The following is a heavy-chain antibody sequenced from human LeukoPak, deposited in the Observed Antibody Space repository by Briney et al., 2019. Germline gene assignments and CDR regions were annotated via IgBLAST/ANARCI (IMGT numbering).Heavy chain of an antibody. CDR1: GYSFTSYW. CDR2: IYPGDSDT. Sequence: GEPLKISCKGSGYSFTSYWIGWVRQMPGKGLEWMGIIYPGDSDTRYSPSFQGQVTISADKSISTAYLQWSSLKASDTAMYYCARHWEMATGHDAFDIWGQGTMVTVSS. CDR3: ARHWEMATGHDAFDI. J-gene: IGHJ3*02. V-gene: IGHV5-51*01. D-gene: IGHD5-24*01.